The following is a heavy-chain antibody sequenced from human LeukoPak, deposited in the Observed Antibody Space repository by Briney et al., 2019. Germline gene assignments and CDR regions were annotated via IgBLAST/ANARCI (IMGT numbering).Heavy chain of an antibody. CDR3: ARDRSYYGSGSDAFDI. Sequence: PSETLSLTCTVSGYSISSGFYWGWIRQPPGKGLEWIGSIYHSGSTHYNSSLKSRVTISVDTSKNQFSLKLSSVTAADTAVYYCARDRSYYGSGSDAFDIWGQGTMVTVSS. CDR1: GYSISSGFY. J-gene: IGHJ3*02. D-gene: IGHD3-10*01. CDR2: IYHSGST. V-gene: IGHV4-38-2*02.